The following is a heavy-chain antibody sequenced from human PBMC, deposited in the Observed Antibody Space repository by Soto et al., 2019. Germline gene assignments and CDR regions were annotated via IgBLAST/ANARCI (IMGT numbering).Heavy chain of an antibody. Sequence: PGGSLRLSCAASGFTFSSYDMHWVRQVTGKGLEWVSAIGAGGGTYYLGSVKGRFTISRESAKNSLYLQMNSLRVGDTAVYYCASSSTWDWADYQYAMDVWGQGTTVTVSS. CDR3: ASSSTWDWADYQYAMDV. J-gene: IGHJ6*02. CDR1: GFTFSSYD. CDR2: IGAGGGT. V-gene: IGHV3-13*01. D-gene: IGHD2-2*01.